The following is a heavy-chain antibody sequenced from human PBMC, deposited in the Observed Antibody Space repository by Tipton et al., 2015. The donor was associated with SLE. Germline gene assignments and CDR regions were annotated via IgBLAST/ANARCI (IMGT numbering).Heavy chain of an antibody. CDR3: ARGRYCSSTSCFSRYYYYYMDV. CDR1: GGSISSYY. V-gene: IGHV4-59*12. J-gene: IGHJ6*03. D-gene: IGHD2-2*01. Sequence: TLSLTCTVSGGSISSYYWSWIRQPPGKGLEWIGYIYYSGSTNYNPSLKSRVTISVDTSKNQFSLKLSSVTAADTAVYYCARGRYCSSTSCFSRYYYYYMDVWGKGTTVTVSS. CDR2: IYYSGST.